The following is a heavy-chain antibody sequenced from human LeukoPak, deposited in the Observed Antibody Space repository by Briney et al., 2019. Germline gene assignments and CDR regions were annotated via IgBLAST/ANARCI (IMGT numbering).Heavy chain of an antibody. D-gene: IGHD3-10*01. CDR3: ARDNLGRGFGELFSGGMDV. CDR1: GFIFSSYS. J-gene: IGHJ6*04. V-gene: IGHV3-48*01. CDR2: MTSYSCTI. Sequence: GGSLRLSCAASGFIFSSYSMNWVRQAPGKGLEWISYMTSYSCTIYYADSVKGRFTISRDNAKNSLYLQMNSLRAEDTAVYYCARDNLGRGFGELFSGGMDVWGKGTTVTISS.